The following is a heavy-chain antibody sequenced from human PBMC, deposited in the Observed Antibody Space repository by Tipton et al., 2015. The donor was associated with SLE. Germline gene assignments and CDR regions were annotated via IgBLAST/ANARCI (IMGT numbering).Heavy chain of an antibody. D-gene: IGHD6-6*01. Sequence: TLSLTCTVSGGSISSSGYYWSWIRQPAGKGLEWIGHIYTSGSTNYNPSLKSRVTISVDTSKNQFSLKLSSVTAADTAVYYCARGRIAARPDYFDYWGQGTLVTVSS. CDR1: GGSISSSGYY. J-gene: IGHJ4*02. V-gene: IGHV4-61*09. CDR2: IYTSGST. CDR3: ARGRIAARPDYFDY.